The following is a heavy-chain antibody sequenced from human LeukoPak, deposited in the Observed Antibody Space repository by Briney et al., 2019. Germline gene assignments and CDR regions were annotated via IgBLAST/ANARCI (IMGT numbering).Heavy chain of an antibody. J-gene: IGHJ4*02. D-gene: IGHD4-17*01. CDR3: AKETDYGDCVDY. V-gene: IGHV3-30*18. CDR2: ISYDGSNK. CDR1: GYTFSGYG. Sequence: GGSLRLSCAASGYTFSGYGMHWVRQAPGKGLEWVAVISYDGSNKYYADSVKGRFTISRDNSKNTLYLQMNSLRAEDTAVYYCAKETDYGDCVDYWGQGTLVTVSS.